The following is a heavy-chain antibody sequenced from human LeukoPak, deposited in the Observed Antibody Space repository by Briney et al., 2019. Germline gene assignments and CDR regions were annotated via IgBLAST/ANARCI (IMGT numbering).Heavy chain of an antibody. Sequence: SETLSLTCTVSGGSISRYYWNWIRQPPGGGLEWIGHISDSGNTYYKSSLKSRVTISLDTSKSQFSLKLKSVTAADTAMYYCASGKQQMIGAAWGQGTLVTVSS. J-gene: IGHJ5*02. CDR1: GGSISRYY. D-gene: IGHD6-13*01. CDR3: ASGKQQMIGAA. V-gene: IGHV4-59*01. CDR2: ISDSGNT.